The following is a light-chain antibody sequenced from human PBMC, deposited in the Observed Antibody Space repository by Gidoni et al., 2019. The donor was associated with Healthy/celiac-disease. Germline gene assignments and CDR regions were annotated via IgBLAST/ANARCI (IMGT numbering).Light chain of an antibody. Sequence: DIVMTQSPDSLAVSLGERATINCKSSQSVLYSSNNTNYLAWYQQKPGQPPKLLIYWASTRESGVPDRFSGSGSGTDCTLTLSSLQAEDVAVYYCQQYYSTPPFTFGPGTKVDIK. CDR3: QQYYSTPPFT. CDR2: WAS. J-gene: IGKJ3*01. CDR1: QSVLYSSNNTNY. V-gene: IGKV4-1*01.